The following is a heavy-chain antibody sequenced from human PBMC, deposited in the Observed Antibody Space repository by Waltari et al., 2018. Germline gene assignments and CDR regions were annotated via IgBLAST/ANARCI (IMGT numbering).Heavy chain of an antibody. CDR3: AKGFDRASFDY. Sequence: EVQLLESGGGLVQPGGSLRLSCAASGFIFSSYTMNWVRQAPGKGLEGVSVFHGGGDTGYADSVKGRFTISRDNSNNMLYLQMNSLRPEDTAVYYCAKGFDRASFDYWGQGALVTVSS. J-gene: IGHJ4*02. V-gene: IGHV3-23*03. D-gene: IGHD3-22*01. CDR1: GFIFSSYT. CDR2: FHGGGDT.